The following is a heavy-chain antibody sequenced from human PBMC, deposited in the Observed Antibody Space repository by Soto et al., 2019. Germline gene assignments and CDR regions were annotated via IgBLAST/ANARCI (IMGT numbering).Heavy chain of an antibody. D-gene: IGHD4-17*01. CDR3: ARERGSTATFDY. J-gene: IGHJ4*02. Sequence: ASGKVSCKASGYAVTRYAIDWVRQAPGQGLEWLGWINAGSGGTKYSQNFQGRVTITRDTSASTAYLDLSSLRSEDTAVYYCARERGSTATFDYWGQGTLVTVSS. V-gene: IGHV1-3*01. CDR2: INAGSGGT. CDR1: GYAVTRYA.